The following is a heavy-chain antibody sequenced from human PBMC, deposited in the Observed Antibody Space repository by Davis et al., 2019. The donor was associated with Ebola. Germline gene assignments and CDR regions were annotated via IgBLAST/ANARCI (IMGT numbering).Heavy chain of an antibody. V-gene: IGHV1-69*13. CDR2: IIPIFGTA. J-gene: IGHJ4*02. D-gene: IGHD5-12*01. Sequence: SVKVSCKASGYTFTGYYMHWVRQAPGQGLEWMGGIIPIFGTANYAQKFQGRVTITADESTSTAYMELSSLRSEDTAVYYCARDQAHSGYDYEPYYFDYWGQGTLVTVSS. CDR3: ARDQAHSGYDYEPYYFDY. CDR1: GYTFTGYY.